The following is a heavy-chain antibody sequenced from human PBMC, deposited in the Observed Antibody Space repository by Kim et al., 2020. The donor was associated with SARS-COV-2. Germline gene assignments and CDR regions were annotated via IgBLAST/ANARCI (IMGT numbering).Heavy chain of an antibody. CDR3: AKDDSSSWYFIYPGGMDV. V-gene: IGHV3-23*01. CDR1: GFTFSSYA. J-gene: IGHJ6*02. CDR2: ISGSGGST. Sequence: GGSLRLSCAASGFTFSSYAMSWVRQAPGKGLEWVSAISGSGGSTYYADSVKGRFTISRDNSKNTLYLQMNSLRAEDTAVYYCAKDDSSSWYFIYPGGMDVWGQGTTVTVSS. D-gene: IGHD6-13*01.